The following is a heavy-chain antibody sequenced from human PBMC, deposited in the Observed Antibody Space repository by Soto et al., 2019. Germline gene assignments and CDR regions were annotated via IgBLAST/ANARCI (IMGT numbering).Heavy chain of an antibody. D-gene: IGHD6-13*01. J-gene: IGHJ6*02. V-gene: IGHV4-34*01. CDR1: GGAFSGYY. CDR2: TNHSGST. CDR3: ARLPGSSSWYEEDYYGMDV. Sequence: SETLSLTCAVYGGAFSGYYWSWVRQPPGKGLEWIGETNHSGSTNYNPSLKSRVTISVDTSKNQFSLKLSSVTAADTAVYYCARLPGSSSWYEEDYYGMDVWDQGPTVTVFS.